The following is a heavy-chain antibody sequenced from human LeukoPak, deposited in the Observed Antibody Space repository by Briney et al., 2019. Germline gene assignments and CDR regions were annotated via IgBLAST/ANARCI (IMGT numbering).Heavy chain of an antibody. D-gene: IGHD3-10*01. Sequence: GGSLRLSCAASGFTFNSYWMTWVRQARGKGLEWGANINQDGGEKYYVDSVKGRFIISKDNAKNSLYLQMYSLRAEGTAVYYGGRSPAYGSDYFDYRGPGTLVTVSP. V-gene: IGHV3-7*01. J-gene: IGHJ4*02. CDR3: GRSPAYGSDYFDY. CDR2: INQDGGEK. CDR1: GFTFNSYW.